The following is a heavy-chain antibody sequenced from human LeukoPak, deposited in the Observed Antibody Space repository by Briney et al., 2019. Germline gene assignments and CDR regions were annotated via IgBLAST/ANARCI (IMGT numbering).Heavy chain of an antibody. D-gene: IGHD4-17*01. CDR2: ISSSSSYI. CDR1: GFTFSSYS. V-gene: IGHV3-21*01. CDR3: ARAHYGDYAPFDY. Sequence: GGSLRLSCAASGFTFSSYSVNWVRRAPGKGLEWVSSISSSSSYIYYADSVKGRFTISRDNAKNSLYLQMNSLRAEDTAVYYCARAHYGDYAPFDYWGQGTLVTVSS. J-gene: IGHJ4*02.